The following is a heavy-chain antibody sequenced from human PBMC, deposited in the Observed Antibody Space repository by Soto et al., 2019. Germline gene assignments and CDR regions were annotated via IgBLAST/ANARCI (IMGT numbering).Heavy chain of an antibody. J-gene: IGHJ4*02. V-gene: IGHV1-18*01. CDR3: ARDAPPEDY. CDR2: ISAYNGNT. Sequence: SWVRQAPGQGLEWMGWISAYNGNTNYAQKLQGRVTMTTDTSTSTAYMELRSLRSDDTAVYYCARDAPPEDYWGQGTLVTVSS.